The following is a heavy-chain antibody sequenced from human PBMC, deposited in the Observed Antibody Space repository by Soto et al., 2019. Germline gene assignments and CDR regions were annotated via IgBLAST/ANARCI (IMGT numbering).Heavy chain of an antibody. CDR2: IIAYNGKT. CDR1: GYTFTSYG. Sequence: QVQLVQSGAEVKKPGASVKVSCKASGYTFTSYGISWVRQAPGQGLEWMGWIIAYNGKTNYAQKLQGRVTMTTDTSTSTAYRELRSLRSDDTAVYYCARDLRQRCNWFDPWGQGTLVTVSS. J-gene: IGHJ5*02. CDR3: ARDLRQRCNWFDP. V-gene: IGHV1-18*01. D-gene: IGHD6-25*01.